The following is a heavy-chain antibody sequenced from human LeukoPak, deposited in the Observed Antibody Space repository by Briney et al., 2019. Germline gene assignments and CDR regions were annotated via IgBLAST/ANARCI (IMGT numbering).Heavy chain of an antibody. D-gene: IGHD6-6*01. V-gene: IGHV1-2*06. CDR3: ARGSISSGDWFDP. CDR1: GFTFIDYY. CDR2: INPRSGGT. Sequence: ASVKVSCKASGFTFIDYYMHWVRQAPGQGLEWMGRINPRSGGTNYAQKFQDRVTMTRDTSISTAYMELSRLKFDDTAVFYCARGSISSGDWFDPWGQGTLVTASS. J-gene: IGHJ5*02.